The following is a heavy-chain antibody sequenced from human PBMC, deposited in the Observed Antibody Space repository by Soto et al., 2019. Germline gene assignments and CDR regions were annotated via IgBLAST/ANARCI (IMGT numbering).Heavy chain of an antibody. Sequence: ASVKVSCKASGYTFSSHATHWVRQAPGQRLEWMGWINGGNGDTKYSQKFQDRVTITRDTSASTAYMELSSLRSEDTAVYHCARGASGSGYRFYYWGQGTPVTVSS. J-gene: IGHJ4*02. CDR3: ARGASGSGYRFYY. D-gene: IGHD5-12*01. V-gene: IGHV1-3*01. CDR2: INGGNGDT. CDR1: GYTFSSHA.